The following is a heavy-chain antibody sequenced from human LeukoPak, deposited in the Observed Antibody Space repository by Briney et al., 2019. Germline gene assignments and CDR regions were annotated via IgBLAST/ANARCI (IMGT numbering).Heavy chain of an antibody. Sequence: GGSLRLSCAASGFTFSSYEMNWVRQAPGKGLEWVSYISSSGSTIHYADSVKGRFTISRDNAKNSLYLQMNSLRAEDTAVYYCATRGYSYGTLDYWGQGTLVTVSS. CDR2: ISSSGSTI. CDR1: GFTFSSYE. D-gene: IGHD5-18*01. V-gene: IGHV3-48*03. J-gene: IGHJ4*02. CDR3: ATRGYSYGTLDY.